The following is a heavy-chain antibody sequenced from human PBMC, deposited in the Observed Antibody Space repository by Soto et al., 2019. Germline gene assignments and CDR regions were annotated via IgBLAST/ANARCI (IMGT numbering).Heavy chain of an antibody. V-gene: IGHV6-1*01. D-gene: IGHD3-16*02. Sequence: PSQTLSLTCVISGDSVSSNSAAWNWIRQSPSRGLEWLGRTYYRSKWYNDYAVSVKSRVTINPDTSKNQFSLQLNSVTPEDTAVYYCARDQAFGGVIVIPLDYWGQGTLVTVSS. J-gene: IGHJ4*02. CDR3: ARDQAFGGVIVIPLDY. CDR2: TYYRSKWYN. CDR1: GDSVSSNSAA.